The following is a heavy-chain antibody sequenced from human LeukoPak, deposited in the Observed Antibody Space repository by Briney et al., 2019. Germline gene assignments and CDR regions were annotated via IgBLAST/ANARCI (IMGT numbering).Heavy chain of an antibody. V-gene: IGHV3-23*01. CDR3: AKAPSSGYYYFYFDY. D-gene: IGHD3-22*01. CDR1: GFTFSSYA. CDR2: ISGSGGST. J-gene: IGHJ4*02. Sequence: PGGSLRLSCAASGFTFSSYAMSWVRQAPGKGLEWFSAISGSGGSTYYADSVKGRFTISRDNSKNTLYLQMNSLRAEDTAVYYCAKAPSSGYYYFYFDYWGQGTLVTVSS.